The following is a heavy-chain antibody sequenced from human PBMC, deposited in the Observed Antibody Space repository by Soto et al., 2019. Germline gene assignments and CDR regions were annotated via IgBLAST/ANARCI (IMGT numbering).Heavy chain of an antibody. J-gene: IGHJ6*02. CDR3: ARDLSVVVPAAIMKIYYYGMDV. V-gene: IGHV3-21*01. CDR1: GFTFSSYS. Sequence: PGGSLRLSCAASGFTFSSYSMNWVRQAPGKGLEWVSSISSSSSYIYYADSVKGRFTISRDNAMNSLYLQMNSLRAEDTAVYYCARDLSVVVPAAIMKIYYYGMDVWGQGTTVTVSS. D-gene: IGHD2-2*01. CDR2: ISSSSSYI.